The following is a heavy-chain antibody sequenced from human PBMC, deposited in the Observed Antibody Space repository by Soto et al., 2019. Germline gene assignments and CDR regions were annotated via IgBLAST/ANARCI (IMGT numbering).Heavy chain of an antibody. Sequence: PGGSLRLSCAASGFTFSSYGMHWVRQAPGKGLEWVAVIWYDGSNKYYADSVKGRFTISRDNSKNTLYLQMNSLRAEDTAVYYCARVGRGSWYSSPWGQGTLVTAPQ. CDR3: ARVGRGSWYSSP. D-gene: IGHD6-13*01. J-gene: IGHJ5*02. V-gene: IGHV3-33*01. CDR2: IWYDGSNK. CDR1: GFTFSSYG.